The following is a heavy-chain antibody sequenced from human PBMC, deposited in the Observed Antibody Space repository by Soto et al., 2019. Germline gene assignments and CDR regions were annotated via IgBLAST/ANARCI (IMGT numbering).Heavy chain of an antibody. Sequence: PGGSLRLSCAASGFTFSSYGMHWVRQAPGKGLEWVAVISYDGSNKYYADSVKGRFTISRDNSKNTLYLQMNSLRAEDTAVYFCAKEMKPGIAAAGTVAFDYWGQGTLVTAPQ. CDR3: AKEMKPGIAAAGTVAFDY. CDR2: ISYDGSNK. J-gene: IGHJ4*02. V-gene: IGHV3-30*18. D-gene: IGHD6-13*01. CDR1: GFTFSSYG.